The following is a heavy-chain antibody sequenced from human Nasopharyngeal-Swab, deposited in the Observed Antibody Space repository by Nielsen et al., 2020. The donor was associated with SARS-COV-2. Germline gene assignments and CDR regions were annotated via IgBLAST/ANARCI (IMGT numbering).Heavy chain of an antibody. CDR1: GFTFSSYS. CDR2: ISSTGSYI. Sequence: GVLKISGAASGFTFSSYSINWVRQAPGKGLEWVSSISSTGSYIYYADSVKGRFTISRDNAKNSLYLQMNGLRAEDTAVYYCARGSDTALYYFDSWGQGTLVTVSS. CDR3: ARGSDTALYYFDS. D-gene: IGHD5-18*01. V-gene: IGHV3-21*01. J-gene: IGHJ4*02.